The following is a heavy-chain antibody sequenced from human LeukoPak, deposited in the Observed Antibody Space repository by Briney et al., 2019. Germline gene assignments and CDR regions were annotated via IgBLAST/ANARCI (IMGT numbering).Heavy chain of an antibody. CDR3: ARGDYDRDI. D-gene: IGHD3-16*01. J-gene: IGHJ3*02. Sequence: SETLSLTCAVYGGXFSGYYWSWIRQPPGKGLEWIGEINHSGSTNYNPSLKSRVTISVDTSKNQFSLKLSSVTAADTAVYYCARGDYDRDIWGQGTMVTVSS. CDR2: INHSGST. CDR1: GGXFSGYY. V-gene: IGHV4-34*01.